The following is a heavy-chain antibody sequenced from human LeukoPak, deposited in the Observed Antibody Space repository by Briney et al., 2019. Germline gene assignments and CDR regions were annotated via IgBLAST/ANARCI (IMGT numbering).Heavy chain of an antibody. V-gene: IGHV3-30*02. J-gene: IGHJ3*01. CDR1: GFTLSNYG. CDR3: ARGGRSVIRGPQATFDV. CDR2: IRYDGSDE. Sequence: GSLRLSCAASGFTLSNYGMHRVRQAPGKGLEWLALIRYDGSDEQYADSVKGRFTISRDYFKNTLYLQMNSLRIEDSALYYCARGGRSVIRGPQATFDVWGQGTMVTVSS. D-gene: IGHD3-10*01.